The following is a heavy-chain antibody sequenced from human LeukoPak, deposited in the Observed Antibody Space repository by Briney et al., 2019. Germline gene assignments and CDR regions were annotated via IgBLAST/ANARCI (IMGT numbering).Heavy chain of an antibody. V-gene: IGHV3-23*01. CDR3: AKDLGGKPYYYYGMDV. CDR2: ISGGGGGT. J-gene: IGHJ6*02. CDR1: GFPFSSYA. Sequence: GGSLRLSCAASGFPFSSYAMSYVREAPGKGREWVLAISGGGGGTFYAASVKGRFTISRDNSKNTLYLQMNSLSAEDTAVYYCAKDLGGKPYYYYGMDVWGQGTTVTVSS.